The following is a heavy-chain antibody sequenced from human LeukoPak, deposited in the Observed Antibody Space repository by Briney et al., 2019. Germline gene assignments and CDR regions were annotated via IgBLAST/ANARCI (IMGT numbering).Heavy chain of an antibody. D-gene: IGHD3-10*01. CDR1: GFTFSSYS. CDR2: ISSSSSTI. CDR3: ARALRGGDY. V-gene: IGHV3-48*01. Sequence: GGSLRLSCAASGFTFSSYSMNWVRQAPGKGLEWVSYISSSSSTIYYADSVKGRFTISRDNAKNSLYLQMNSLSAEATAVYYCARALRGGDYWGQGTLVTVSS. J-gene: IGHJ4*02.